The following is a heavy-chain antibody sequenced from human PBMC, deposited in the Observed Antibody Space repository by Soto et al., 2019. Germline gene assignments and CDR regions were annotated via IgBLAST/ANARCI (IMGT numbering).Heavy chain of an antibody. V-gene: IGHV3-48*02. D-gene: IGHD4-17*01. CDR1: GFTFSSYS. J-gene: IGHJ5*01. CDR3: AREAGTVHLPLNWFDS. CDR2: ISSSSSTI. Sequence: GGSLRLSCAASGFTFSSYSMNWVRQAPGKGLEWVSYISSSSSTIYYADSVKGRFTISRDNAKNSLYLQMNSLRDEDTAVYYCAREAGTVHLPLNWFDSWGQGTLVTVSS.